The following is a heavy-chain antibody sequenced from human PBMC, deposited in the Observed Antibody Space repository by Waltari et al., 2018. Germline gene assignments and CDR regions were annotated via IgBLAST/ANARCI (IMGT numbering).Heavy chain of an antibody. CDR2: IYYSGST. V-gene: IGHV4-39*07. CDR1: GGSISSSSYY. CDR3: ARERKLELRVGWFGP. J-gene: IGHJ5*02. D-gene: IGHD1-7*01. Sequence: QLQLQESGPGLVKPSETLSLTCTVSGGSISSSSYYWGWIRQPPGKGLEWIGSIYYSGSTYYNPSLKSRVTISVDTSKNQFSLKLSSVTAADTAVYYCARERKLELRVGWFGPWGQGTLVTVSS.